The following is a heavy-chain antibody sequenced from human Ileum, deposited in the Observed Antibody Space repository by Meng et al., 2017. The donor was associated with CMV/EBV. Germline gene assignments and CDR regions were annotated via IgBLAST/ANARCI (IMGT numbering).Heavy chain of an antibody. CDR1: GFTSGINI. Sequence: GGSLRLSCAASGFTSGINIMNWVRRAPGKGLEWVSSINSRRTYISYADSVKGRFTVSRDTVNNLMDLQMNSLTVEDTGIYYCAGHSANYDQYFDGMDVWGQGTTVTVSS. D-gene: IGHD3-22*01. V-gene: IGHV3-21*01. J-gene: IGHJ6*02. CDR2: INSRRTYI. CDR3: AGHSANYDQYFDGMDV.